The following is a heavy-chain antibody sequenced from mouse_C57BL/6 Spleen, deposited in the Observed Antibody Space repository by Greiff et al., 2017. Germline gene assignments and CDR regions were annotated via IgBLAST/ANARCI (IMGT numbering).Heavy chain of an antibody. V-gene: IGHV5-6*01. CDR2: ISSGGSYT. Sequence: EVKLVESGGDLVKPGGSLKLSCAASGFTFSSYGMSWVRQTPDKRLEWVATISSGGSYTYYPDSVKGRFTISRDNAKNTLDLQMSSLKSEDTAMYYCARQVGYYYDWYFDVWGTGTTVTVSS. CDR1: GFTFSSYG. D-gene: IGHD2-4*01. J-gene: IGHJ1*03. CDR3: ARQVGYYYDWYFDV.